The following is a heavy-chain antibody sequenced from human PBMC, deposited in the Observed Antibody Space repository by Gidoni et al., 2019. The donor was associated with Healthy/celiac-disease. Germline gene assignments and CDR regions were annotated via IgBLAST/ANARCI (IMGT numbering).Heavy chain of an antibody. V-gene: IGHV1-2*02. D-gene: IGHD3-22*01. CDR2: INPNSGGT. CDR3: AREKRGNYYDSSGYPSDGMDV. CDR1: GYTFTGYY. J-gene: IGHJ6*02. Sequence: QVQLVQSGAEVKKPGASVKVSCKASGYTFTGYYRHWVRQAPGQGLEWMGWINPNSGGTNYAQKFQGRVTMTRDTSISTAYMELSRLRSDDTAVYYCAREKRGNYYDSSGYPSDGMDVWGQGITVTVSS.